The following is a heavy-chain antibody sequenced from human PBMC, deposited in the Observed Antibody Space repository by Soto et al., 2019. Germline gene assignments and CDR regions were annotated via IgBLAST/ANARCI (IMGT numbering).Heavy chain of an antibody. V-gene: IGHV1-69*06. D-gene: IGHD2-2*01. J-gene: IGHJ5*02. CDR1: GGTFSSYA. CDR2: IIPIVGTA. CDR3: AGGGAGDIVVVPAAHRAFDP. Sequence: QVQLVQSGAEVKKPGSSVKVSCKASGGTFSSYAISWVRQAPGQGLECMGGIIPIVGTANYAQKFQGRVTITADKSTRTAYMELSSLSADATAVYYCAGGGAGDIVVVPAAHRAFDPWGQGTLVTVSS.